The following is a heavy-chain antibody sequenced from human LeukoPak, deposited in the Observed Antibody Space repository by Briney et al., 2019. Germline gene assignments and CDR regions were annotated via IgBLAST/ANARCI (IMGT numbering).Heavy chain of an antibody. V-gene: IGHV3-30*04. CDR1: GFTFSSYA. J-gene: IGHJ4*02. CDR3: ARGRSGSLDY. Sequence: PGRSLRLSCAASGFTFSSYAMHWVRQAPGKGLEWVAVISYDGSNKYYADSVKGRFTISRDNSKNTLYLQMNSLRAEDTAVYYCARGRSGSLDYWGQGTLVTVSS. CDR2: ISYDGSNK. D-gene: IGHD1-26*01.